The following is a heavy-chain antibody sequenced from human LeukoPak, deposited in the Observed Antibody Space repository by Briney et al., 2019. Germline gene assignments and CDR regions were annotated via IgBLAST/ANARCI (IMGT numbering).Heavy chain of an antibody. J-gene: IGHJ4*02. CDR3: ARSIPIFGLVIYYFDF. Sequence: PGGSLRISCAASGFTFSTYAMTWVRQAPGKGLGWVSTISGSDGKTYYADSVKGRCTISRDNSKNTLYLQINSLGAEDTAVYYCARSIPIFGLVIYYFDFWGQGTLVTVSS. V-gene: IGHV3-23*01. D-gene: IGHD3/OR15-3a*01. CDR1: GFTFSTYA. CDR2: ISGSDGKT.